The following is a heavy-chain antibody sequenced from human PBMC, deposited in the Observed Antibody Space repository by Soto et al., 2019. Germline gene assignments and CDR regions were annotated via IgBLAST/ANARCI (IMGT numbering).Heavy chain of an antibody. J-gene: IGHJ6*02. D-gene: IGHD3-10*01. Sequence: SETLSLTCAVYGGSFSGYYWSWIRQPPGKGLEWIGEINHSGSTNYNPSLKSLVTISVDTSKNQFSLNLSSVTAADTAVYYCSRSRTGGVLWFGELFGYYYYGMDVWGQGTTVTVSS. CDR2: INHSGST. V-gene: IGHV4-34*01. CDR3: SRSRTGGVLWFGELFGYYYYGMDV. CDR1: GGSFSGYY.